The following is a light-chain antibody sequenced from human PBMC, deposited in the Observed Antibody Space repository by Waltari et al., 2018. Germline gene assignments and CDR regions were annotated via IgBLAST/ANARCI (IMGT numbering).Light chain of an antibody. Sequence: IVLTQSPGPLSLSPGARATLSCRASQSVSRSLAWYQQKPGQAPKLLIYGASTRATGIPDRFTGSGSGTDFSLTISSLEPEDFAIYLCQHYVRLPATFGQGTKVEIK. V-gene: IGKV3-20*01. CDR3: QHYVRLPAT. CDR1: QSVSRS. J-gene: IGKJ1*01. CDR2: GAS.